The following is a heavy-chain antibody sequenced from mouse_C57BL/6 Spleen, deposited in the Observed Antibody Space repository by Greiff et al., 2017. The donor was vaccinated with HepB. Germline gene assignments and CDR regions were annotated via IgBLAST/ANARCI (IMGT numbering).Heavy chain of an antibody. D-gene: IGHD2-2*01. J-gene: IGHJ2*01. CDR1: GYTFTRYW. CDR3: ARSDYGYEDH. CDR2: IYPGSGST. Sequence: QVQLQQPGAELVKPGASVKMSCKASGYTFTRYWITWVKQRPGQGLEWIGDIYPGSGSTNYNEKFKSKATLTVDTSSSTAYMQLSSLKSEDSAVYYFARSDYGYEDHRGQGTTLTVSS. V-gene: IGHV1-55*01.